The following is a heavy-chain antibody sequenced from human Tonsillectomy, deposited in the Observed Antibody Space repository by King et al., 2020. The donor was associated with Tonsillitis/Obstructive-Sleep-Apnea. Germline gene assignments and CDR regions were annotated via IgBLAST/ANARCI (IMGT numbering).Heavy chain of an antibody. CDR1: GFTFSSYW. V-gene: IGHV3-74*01. CDR3: AREGYSSSSPIDY. CDR2: INSDGSST. J-gene: IGHJ4*02. D-gene: IGHD6-6*01. Sequence: QLVQSGGGLVQPGGSLRLSCAASGFTFSSYWMHWFRQAPGKGLVWFLRINSDGSSTSYADSVKGRFTISRDNAKNTLYLQMNSLRAEDTAVYYCAREGYSSSSPIDYWGQGTLVTVSS.